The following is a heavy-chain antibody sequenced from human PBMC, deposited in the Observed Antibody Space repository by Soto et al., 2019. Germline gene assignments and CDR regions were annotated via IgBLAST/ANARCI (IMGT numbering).Heavy chain of an antibody. Sequence: PGGSLRLSCAASGFTFSSYEMNWVRQAPGKGLEWVSYISSSGSTIYYADSVKGRFTISRDNAKNSLYLQMNSLRAEDTAVYYCARGATIVVVVAASPYYFDYWGQGTLVTVSS. CDR2: ISSSGSTI. V-gene: IGHV3-48*03. D-gene: IGHD2-15*01. J-gene: IGHJ4*02. CDR1: GFTFSSYE. CDR3: ARGATIVVVVAASPYYFDY.